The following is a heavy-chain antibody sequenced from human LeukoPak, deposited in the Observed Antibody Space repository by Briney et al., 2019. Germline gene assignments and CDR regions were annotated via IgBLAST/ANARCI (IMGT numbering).Heavy chain of an antibody. J-gene: IGHJ4*02. CDR2: INQEGSEK. V-gene: IGHV3-7*03. Sequence: GGSLRLSCAASAFTFSSHWMSWVRQTPGKGLEWVANINQEGSEKYYVDSVKGRFTISRDNAKNSLYLQVNSLRAEDTAMYYCVRDHPAAGLIFDYWGQGTLVTVSS. D-gene: IGHD6-13*01. CDR3: VRDHPAAGLIFDY. CDR1: AFTFSSHW.